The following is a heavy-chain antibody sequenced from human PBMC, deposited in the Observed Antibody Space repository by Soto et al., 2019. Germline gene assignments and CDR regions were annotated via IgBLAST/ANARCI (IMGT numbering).Heavy chain of an antibody. J-gene: IGHJ3*02. Sequence: QVKLQESGPGLVKPSETLSLTCNVSGGSIGTYYWSWIRQPAGKGLEWIGRVYTSGSTNYNPSLRRRVTMSVHTSKTQFSLNLSSVTAADTAIYYCARVRRTEGALPLGAFDIWCQGTMVTVSS. V-gene: IGHV4-4*07. CDR2: VYTSGST. D-gene: IGHD1-26*01. CDR1: GGSIGTYY. CDR3: ARVRRTEGALPLGAFDI.